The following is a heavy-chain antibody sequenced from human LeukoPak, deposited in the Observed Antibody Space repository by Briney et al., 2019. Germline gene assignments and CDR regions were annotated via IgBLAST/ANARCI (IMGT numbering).Heavy chain of an antibody. Sequence: MPSETLSLTCTASGGSINSYYWSWIRQPPGKGLEWIGYIYYSGSTNYNPSLKSRVTISVDTSKNQFSLKLSSGTAADTAVYYCARGYSSSWYSPNNWFDPWGQGTLVTVSS. V-gene: IGHV4-59*01. D-gene: IGHD6-13*01. CDR3: ARGYSSSWYSPNNWFDP. CDR1: GGSINSYY. J-gene: IGHJ5*02. CDR2: IYYSGST.